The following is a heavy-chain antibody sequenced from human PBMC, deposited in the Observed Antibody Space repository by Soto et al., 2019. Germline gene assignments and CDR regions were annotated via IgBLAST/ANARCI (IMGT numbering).Heavy chain of an antibody. CDR3: ARGIAAAAARGMDV. J-gene: IGHJ6*02. CDR1: GYTFTGYY. V-gene: IGHV1-2*04. Sequence: ASVKVSCKASGYTFTGYYMHWARQAPGQGLEWMGWINPNSGGTNYAQKFQGWVTMTRDTSISTAYMELSRLRSDDTAVYYCARGIAAAAARGMDVWGQGTTVNVSS. CDR2: INPNSGGT. D-gene: IGHD6-13*01.